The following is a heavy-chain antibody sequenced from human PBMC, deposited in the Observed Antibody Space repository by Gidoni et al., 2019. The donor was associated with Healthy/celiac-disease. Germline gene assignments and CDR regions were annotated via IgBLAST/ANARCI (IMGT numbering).Heavy chain of an antibody. V-gene: IGHV4-31*03. CDR3: AREGYYDFWSGYRAFDI. J-gene: IGHJ3*02. D-gene: IGHD3-3*01. CDR2: LYYSGST. CDR1: GGPIIHGAYY. Sequence: QVQLQESGPGLVKPSQTLSLPCPVSGGPIIHGAYYCSWIRQHPGMGLEWIGYLYYSGSTYYNPSLKSRVTISVDTSKNQFSLKLSSVTAADTAVYYCAREGYYDFWSGYRAFDIWGQGTMVTVSS.